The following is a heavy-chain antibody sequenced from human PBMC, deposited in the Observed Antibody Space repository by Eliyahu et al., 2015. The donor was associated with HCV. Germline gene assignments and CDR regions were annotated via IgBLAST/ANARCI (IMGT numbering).Heavy chain of an antibody. CDR1: GFTFSNYG. Sequence: EVQLVESGGGLXQPGGSXSLXXXASGFTFSNYGMNWVRQAPGKRLEWLSYISGSSTTIYYADSVRGRFTASRDNAHDSLHLQMNSLRDEDTAVYYCARGDLVGGVYFDYWAQGNLVTVSS. J-gene: IGHJ4*02. D-gene: IGHD3-16*01. V-gene: IGHV3-48*02. CDR3: ARGDLVGGVYFDY. CDR2: ISGSSTTI.